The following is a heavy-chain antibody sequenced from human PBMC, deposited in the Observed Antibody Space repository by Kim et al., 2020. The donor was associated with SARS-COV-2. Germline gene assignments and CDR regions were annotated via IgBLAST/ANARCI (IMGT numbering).Heavy chain of an antibody. J-gene: IGHJ4*02. V-gene: IGHV3-30*03. CDR3: ARNRGYNYGIIDY. Sequence: GGSLRLSCVDSGILFGTYGMHWVRQAPGKGLEWVAVVSSDGSATYYADSLKGRFTISRDNSKNTLYLQMNSLRVEDTALYSCARNRGYNYGIIDYWGQGT. CDR1: GILFGTYG. CDR2: VSSDGSAT. D-gene: IGHD5-18*01.